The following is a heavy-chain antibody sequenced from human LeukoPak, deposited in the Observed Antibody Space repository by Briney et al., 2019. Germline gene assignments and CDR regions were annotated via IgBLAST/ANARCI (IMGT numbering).Heavy chain of an antibody. J-gene: IGHJ4*02. CDR3: AKEPSVGGVDY. CDR2: ISWNSGSI. D-gene: IGHD2-21*01. V-gene: IGHV3-9*01. Sequence: GGSLRLSCAASGFTFSSSAMSWVRQAPGKGLEWVSGISWNSGSIGYADSVKGRFTISRDNAKNSLYLQMNSLRAEDTALYYCAKEPSVGGVDYWGQGTLVTVSS. CDR1: GFTFSSSA.